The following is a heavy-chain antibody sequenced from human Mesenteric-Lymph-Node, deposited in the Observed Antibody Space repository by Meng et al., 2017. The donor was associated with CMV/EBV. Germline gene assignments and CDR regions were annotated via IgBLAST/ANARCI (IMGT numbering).Heavy chain of an antibody. J-gene: IGHJ5*02. CDR2: ISSSGSTI. CDR1: GFTFSSYE. V-gene: IGHV3-48*03. D-gene: IGHD3-22*01. Sequence: GESLKISCAASGFTFSSYEMNWVRQAPGKGLEWVSYISSSGSTIYYADSVKGRFTISRDNAKNSLYLQMNSLRAEDTAVYYCARDLGPKLLIVVAPGWFDPWGQGTLVTVSS. CDR3: ARDLGPKLLIVVAPGWFDP.